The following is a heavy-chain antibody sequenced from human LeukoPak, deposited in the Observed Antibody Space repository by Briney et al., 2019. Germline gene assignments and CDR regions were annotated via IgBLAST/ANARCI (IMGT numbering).Heavy chain of an antibody. CDR3: ASGMSSRSYYTVSYYYGMDV. J-gene: IGHJ6*02. V-gene: IGHV4-30-4*01. CDR2: IYYSGST. CDR1: GGSISGGDYY. Sequence: SETLSLTCTVSGGSISGGDYYWSWIRQPPGKGLEWIGYIYYSGSTYYNPSLKSRVTISVDTSKNQFSLKLSSVTAADTAVYYCASGMSSRSYYTVSYYYGMDVWGQETTDTVSS. D-gene: IGHD3-10*01.